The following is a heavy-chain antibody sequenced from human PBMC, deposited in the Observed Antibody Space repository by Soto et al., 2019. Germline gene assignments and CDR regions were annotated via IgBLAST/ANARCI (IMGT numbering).Heavy chain of an antibody. CDR2: IYYSGST. D-gene: IGHD3-9*01. V-gene: IGHV4-59*01. CDR1: GCSISSYY. Sequence: PSETLSLPCTVSGCSISSYYWSWIRQPPGKGLEWIGYIYYSGSTNYNPSLKSRVTISVDTSKNQFSLKLSSVTAADTAVYYCARNSDILNGYYDYWGQGTLVTVSS. J-gene: IGHJ4*02. CDR3: ARNSDILNGYYDY.